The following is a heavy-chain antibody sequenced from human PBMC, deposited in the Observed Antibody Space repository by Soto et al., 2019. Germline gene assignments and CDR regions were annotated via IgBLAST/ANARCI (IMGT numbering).Heavy chain of an antibody. J-gene: IGHJ4*02. CDR3: ARSGDNYNLLDY. V-gene: IGHV3-7*01. D-gene: IGHD1-1*01. CDR1: GFTFSRYW. Sequence: GGSLRLSCAASGFTFSRYWMSWVRQAPGKGLEWVANIKQDGSEKYYVDSVKGRFTISRDNAKNSLYLQINSLRGEDTAIYYCARSGDNYNLLDYWGQGTPVTGSS. CDR2: IKQDGSEK.